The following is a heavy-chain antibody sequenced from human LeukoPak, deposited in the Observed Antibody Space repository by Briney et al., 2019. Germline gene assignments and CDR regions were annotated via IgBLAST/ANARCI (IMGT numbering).Heavy chain of an antibody. CDR1: GFPYSSYA. D-gene: IGHD3-10*01. CDR2: IGGSGGVT. J-gene: IGHJ4*02. CDR3: AKRGVVIRVILVGFHKEAYYFDS. V-gene: IGHV3-23*01. Sequence: SGGSLRLFCGASGFPYSSYAVLGLRQAPGKGLVGVAGIGGSGGVTHDADSVKGRFTISRDSAKNTLYLQMNSLIAGDTAVYFCAKRGVVIRVILVGFHKEAYYFDSWGQGALVTVSS.